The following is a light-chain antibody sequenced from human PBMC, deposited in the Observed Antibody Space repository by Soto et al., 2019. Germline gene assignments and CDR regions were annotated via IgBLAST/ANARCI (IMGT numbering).Light chain of an antibody. CDR3: KQYDSYPIT. CDR1: QGIRNL. J-gene: IGKJ5*01. CDR2: GTS. Sequence: DIQMTQSPSSLSASVGDRVTITCRASQGIRNLLVWYQQKPEKAPKSLIYGTSNLESGVPSRFSGSGSGTDYTLTIRSLQPEDFATYYCKQYDSYPITFGQGTRLEIK. V-gene: IGKV1D-16*01.